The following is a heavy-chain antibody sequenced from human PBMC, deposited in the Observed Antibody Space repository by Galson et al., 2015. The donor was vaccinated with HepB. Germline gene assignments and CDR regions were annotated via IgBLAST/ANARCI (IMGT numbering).Heavy chain of an antibody. CDR3: ARDREPWVGYYYAMDV. CDR2: INGANGNT. V-gene: IGHV1-3*01. Sequence: SVKVSCKASEYTFKTHPLHWVRQAPGQGLEWLGWINGANGNTKYSEKLQGRVTITRDTSASTAYMELSSLQSEDTAVYYCARDREPWVGYYYAMDVWGQGTTVIVSS. D-gene: IGHD1-26*01. CDR1: EYTFKTHP. J-gene: IGHJ6*02.